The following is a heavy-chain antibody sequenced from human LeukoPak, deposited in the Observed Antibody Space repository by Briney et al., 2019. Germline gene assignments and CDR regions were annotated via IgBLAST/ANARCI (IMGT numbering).Heavy chain of an antibody. CDR1: GFTFSSYW. CDR3: ASDFWSGYYTPMGVNY. Sequence: GGSLRLSCAASGFTFSSYWMHWVRQAPGKGLVWVSRINSDGNSTNYADSVKGRFTISRDNAKNTLYLQMNSLRAEDTAVYYCASDFWSGYYTPMGVNYWGQGTLVTVSS. J-gene: IGHJ4*02. CDR2: INSDGNST. V-gene: IGHV3-74*01. D-gene: IGHD3-3*01.